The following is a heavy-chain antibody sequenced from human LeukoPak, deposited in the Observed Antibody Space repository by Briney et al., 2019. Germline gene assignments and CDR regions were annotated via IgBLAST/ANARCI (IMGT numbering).Heavy chain of an antibody. CDR1: GGTFSSYA. CDR2: IIPILGIA. Sequence: SVKVSCKASGGTFSSYAISWVRQAPGQGLEWMGRIIPILGIANYAQKFQGRVTITADKSTSTAYMELSSLGSEDTAVYYCARASGYDILTGSPFDYWGQGTLVTVSS. CDR3: ARASGYDILTGSPFDY. J-gene: IGHJ4*02. V-gene: IGHV1-69*04. D-gene: IGHD3-9*01.